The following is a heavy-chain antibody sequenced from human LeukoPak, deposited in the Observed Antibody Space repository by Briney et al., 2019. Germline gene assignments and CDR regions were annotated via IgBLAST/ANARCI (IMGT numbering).Heavy chain of an antibody. D-gene: IGHD1-26*01. J-gene: IGHJ4*02. CDR3: ARVTVGTTNRFDY. V-gene: IGHV3-11*05. Sequence: GGSLRLSCAASGFTFSDYYMAWIRQAPGKGLECVSYVSRRSDYTNYPDSVKGRFTISRDNAKNSLYLQLNTLRAEATAVYYCARVTVGTTNRFDYWGRGTLVTVSS. CDR2: VSRRSDYT. CDR1: GFTFSDYY.